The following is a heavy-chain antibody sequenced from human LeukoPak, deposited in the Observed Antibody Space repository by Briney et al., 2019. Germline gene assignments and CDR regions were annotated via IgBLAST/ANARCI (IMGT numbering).Heavy chain of an antibody. V-gene: IGHV3-30*02. CDR3: ARDMTTVTTIDY. J-gene: IGHJ4*02. Sequence: GGSLRLSCAASGFTFSGYGLHWVRQAPGKGLEWVAFIRFDGNKKYYADSVKGRFTISRDNSKNTLYLQMNSLRAEDTAVYYCARDMTTVTTIDYWGQGTLVTVSS. CDR1: GFTFSGYG. CDR2: IRFDGNKK. D-gene: IGHD4-17*01.